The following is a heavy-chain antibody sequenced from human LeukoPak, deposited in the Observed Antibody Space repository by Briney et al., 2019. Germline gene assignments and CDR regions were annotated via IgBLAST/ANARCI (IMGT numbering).Heavy chain of an antibody. CDR2: IYSGGST. J-gene: IGHJ3*02. CDR3: ARSRYLDWGGAFDM. V-gene: IGHV3-66*01. Sequence: PGGSLRLSCAASGFTFNTYEMTWVRQAPGKGLEWVSVIYSGGSTYYADSVKGRFTISRDDSKNTVFLQLNSLRGEDTAIYYCARSRYLDWGGAFDMWGQGTMVTVSS. D-gene: IGHD3-9*01. CDR1: GFTFNTYE.